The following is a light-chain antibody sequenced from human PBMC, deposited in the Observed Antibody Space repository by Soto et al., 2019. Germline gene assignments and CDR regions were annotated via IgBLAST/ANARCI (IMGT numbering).Light chain of an antibody. CDR3: LQDYNYPFT. V-gene: IGKV1-6*01. Sequence: AIQITQSPSSPSASVGDRVTIACRASQDIRKDLPWYQKKPGKAPQILLYXATTLQTGVPSRFSGSEPATDFTLTISNLQPEDSAAYCCLQDYNYPFTSGQGTKVDIK. CDR1: QDIRKD. CDR2: XAT. J-gene: IGKJ2*01.